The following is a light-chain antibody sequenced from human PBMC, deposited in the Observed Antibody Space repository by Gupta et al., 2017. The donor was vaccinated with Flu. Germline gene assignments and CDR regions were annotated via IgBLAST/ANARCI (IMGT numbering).Light chain of an antibody. CDR3: QQYYSTPRT. Sequence: CLGERATINCKSSQSVLYSSNNKNYLAWYQQKPGQPPKLLIYWASTRESGVPDRLSGSGSGTDFTLTISSLQAEDVAVYYCQQYYSTPRTFGQGTKVEIK. CDR2: WAS. V-gene: IGKV4-1*01. CDR1: QSVLYSSNNKNY. J-gene: IGKJ1*01.